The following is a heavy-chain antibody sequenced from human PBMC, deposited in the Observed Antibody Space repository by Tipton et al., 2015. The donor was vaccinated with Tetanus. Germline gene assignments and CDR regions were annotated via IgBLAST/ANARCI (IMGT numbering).Heavy chain of an antibody. CDR2: ISHTGTTT. CDR3: ARSESRIAPRIPWGMDI. CDR1: GFTFSSYW. V-gene: IGHV3-11*01. D-gene: IGHD6-6*01. J-gene: IGHJ6*02. Sequence: SLRLSCTASGFTFSSYWMSWIRLAPGKGLEWISYISHTGTTTYYSASVMGRFTVSRDNTKNSLYLEINSLRAEDTAVYYCARSESRIAPRIPWGMDIWGQGTTVTVSS.